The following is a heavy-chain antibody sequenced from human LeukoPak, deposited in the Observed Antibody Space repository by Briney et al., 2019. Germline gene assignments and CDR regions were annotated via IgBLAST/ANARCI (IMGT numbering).Heavy chain of an antibody. CDR2: INHSGST. V-gene: IGHV4-34*01. J-gene: IGHJ5*02. D-gene: IGHD5-18*01. CDR3: VGMLVADSSGTNWFQL. Sequence: SETLSLSCAVYGGPFSGYYWSWIRQPPGKGLEWIGEINHSGSTNYNPSLKSRVTISLDTSKNPYSLQLCTITAAGPVRYCCVGMLVADSSGTNWFQLWGQGTMVSVCS. CDR1: GGPFSGYY.